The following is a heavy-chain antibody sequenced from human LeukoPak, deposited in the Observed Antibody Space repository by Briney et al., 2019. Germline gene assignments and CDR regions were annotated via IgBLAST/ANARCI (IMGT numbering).Heavy chain of an antibody. CDR2: IYYSGST. V-gene: IGHV4-59*11. CDR3: VRLYGSGSYPFDP. J-gene: IGHJ5*02. CDR1: GGSISSHY. Sequence: SETLSLTCTVSGGSISSHYWSWIRQPPGKGLEWIGYIYYSGSTNYNPCLKSRVTISVDTSKNQFSLKLSSVTAADTAVYYCVRLYGSGSYPFDPWGQGTLVTVSS. D-gene: IGHD3-10*01.